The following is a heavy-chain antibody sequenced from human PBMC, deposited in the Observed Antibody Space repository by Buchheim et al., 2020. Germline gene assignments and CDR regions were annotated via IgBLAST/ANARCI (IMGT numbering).Heavy chain of an antibody. CDR3: AKDRAVWELPIFDY. Sequence: EVQLLESGGGLVQPGGSLRLSCAASGFTFNSYAMSWVRQAPGKGLEWVSAISGSGGSTYYADSVKGRFPISRDNSKHTLYLQMNRRRAEDTAVYYCAKDRAVWELPIFDYWGQGTL. CDR2: ISGSGGST. D-gene: IGHD1-26*01. CDR1: GFTFNSYA. V-gene: IGHV3-23*01. J-gene: IGHJ4*02.